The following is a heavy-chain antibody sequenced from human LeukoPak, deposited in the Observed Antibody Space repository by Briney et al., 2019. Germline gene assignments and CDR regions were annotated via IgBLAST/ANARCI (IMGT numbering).Heavy chain of an antibody. CDR3: ARAGVIAVAGTLAGRRNWFDP. V-gene: IGHV1-69*05. CDR2: IIPIFGTA. CDR1: GGTFSSYA. Sequence: VASVKVSCKASGGTFSSYAISWVRQAPGQGLEWMGGIIPIFGTANYAQKLQGRVTMTTDTSTSTAYMELRSLRSDDTAVYYCARAGVIAVAGTLAGRRNWFDPWGQGTLVTVSS. J-gene: IGHJ5*02. D-gene: IGHD6-19*01.